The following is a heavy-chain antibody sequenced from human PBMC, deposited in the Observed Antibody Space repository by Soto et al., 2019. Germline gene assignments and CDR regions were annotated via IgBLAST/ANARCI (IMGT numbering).Heavy chain of an antibody. CDR1: GFSLTSGVVG. J-gene: IGHJ6*02. Sequence: SGPTLVNPTQTLTLTCTFSGFSLTSGVVGVGWIRQPPGEALEWLALIYWNDEQYYNPSLRTRLTITRDTSKNQVVLTMTNMDPVETPKYYCEKTLQGPSGYDLWGQGTTATVSS. D-gene: IGHD6-13*01. CDR2: IYWNDEQ. CDR3: EKTLQGPSGYDL. V-gene: IGHV2-5*01.